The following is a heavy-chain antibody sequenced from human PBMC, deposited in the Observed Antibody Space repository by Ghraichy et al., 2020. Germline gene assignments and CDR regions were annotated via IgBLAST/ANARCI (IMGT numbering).Heavy chain of an antibody. CDR1: GFTFSSYS. CDR2: ISSSSSYI. Sequence: GGSLRLSCAASGFTFSSYSMNWVRQAPGKGLEWVSSISSSSSYIYYADSVKGRFTISRDNAKNSLYLQMNSLRAEDTAVYYCARDGETPYTVEVGYFDYWGQGTLVTVSS. CDR3: ARDGETPYTVEVGYFDY. D-gene: IGHD3-16*01. V-gene: IGHV3-21*01. J-gene: IGHJ4*02.